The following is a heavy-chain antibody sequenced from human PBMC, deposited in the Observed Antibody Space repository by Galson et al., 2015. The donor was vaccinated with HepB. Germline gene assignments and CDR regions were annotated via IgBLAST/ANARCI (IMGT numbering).Heavy chain of an antibody. V-gene: IGHV3-33*06. CDR2: IWYDGSNK. CDR3: AKAIYSAVTAPFDY. D-gene: IGHD2-21*02. CDR1: GFTFSSYG. J-gene: IGHJ4*02. Sequence: SLRLSCAASGFTFSSYGMHWVRQAPGKGLEWVAVIWYDGSNKYYADSVKGRFTISRDNSKNTLYLQMNSLRAEDTAVYYCAKAIYSAVTAPFDYWGQGTLVTVSS.